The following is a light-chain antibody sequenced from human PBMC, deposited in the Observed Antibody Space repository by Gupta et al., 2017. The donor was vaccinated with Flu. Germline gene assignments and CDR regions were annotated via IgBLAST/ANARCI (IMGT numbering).Light chain of an antibody. CDR1: SSDVGGCNC. CDR2: EVS. Sequence: QSALTQPASVSASPGQSITISCTGTSSDVGGCNCVSWYQQHPGEAPKRMIYEVSKRPSGVSDRFSGSKSGNTASLTISGLQAEDEADYYCSSYTTSNTWVCGGGTKVTVL. J-gene: IGLJ3*02. V-gene: IGLV2-14*01. CDR3: SSYTTSNTWV.